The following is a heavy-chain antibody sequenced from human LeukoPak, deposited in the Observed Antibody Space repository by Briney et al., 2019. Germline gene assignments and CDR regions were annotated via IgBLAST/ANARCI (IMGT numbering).Heavy chain of an antibody. CDR3: AGPGSSGYYGGYDY. CDR2: IYYSGTT. CDR1: GGSISSSSYY. J-gene: IGHJ4*02. D-gene: IGHD3-22*01. Sequence: KPSETLSLTCTVSGGSISSSSYYWGWVRQPPGKGLEWIGSIYYSGTTYYNPSLKSRVTISVDTSKNQFSVKLSSVAAADTAVYYCAGPGSSGYYGGYDYWGQGTLITVSS. V-gene: IGHV4-39*01.